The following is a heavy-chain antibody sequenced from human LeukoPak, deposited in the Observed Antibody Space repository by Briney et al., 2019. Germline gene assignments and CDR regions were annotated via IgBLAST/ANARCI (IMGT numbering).Heavy chain of an antibody. CDR3: ARMSPRATKASFDY. V-gene: IGHV4-59*01. CDR2: IYYSGST. CDR1: GGSISSYY. D-gene: IGHD1-26*01. Sequence: LETLSLTCTVSGGSISSYYWSWIRQPPGKGLEWIGYIYYSGSTNYNPSLKSRVTISVDTSKNQFSLKLSSVTAADTAVYYCARMSPRATKASFDYWGQGTLVTVSS. J-gene: IGHJ4*02.